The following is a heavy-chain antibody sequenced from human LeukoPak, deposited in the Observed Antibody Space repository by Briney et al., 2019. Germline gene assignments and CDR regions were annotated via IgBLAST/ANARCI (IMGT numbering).Heavy chain of an antibody. CDR2: INPNSGGT. D-gene: IGHD5-18*01. Sequence: GASVKVSCKASGYTFTGYYMHWVRQAPGQGLEWMGWINPNSGGTNYAQKFQGWVTMTRDTSISTAYMELSRLRSDDTAVYYCAREKIARGYSSTDAFDIWGQGTMVTVSS. J-gene: IGHJ3*02. V-gene: IGHV1-2*04. CDR3: AREKIARGYSSTDAFDI. CDR1: GYTFTGYY.